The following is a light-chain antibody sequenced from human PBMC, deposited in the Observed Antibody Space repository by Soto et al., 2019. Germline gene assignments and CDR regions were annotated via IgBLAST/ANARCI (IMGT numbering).Light chain of an antibody. J-gene: IGLJ2*01. CDR3: QSYDSSLSGSV. V-gene: IGLV1-40*01. CDR1: SSNIGTGYD. Sequence: QSVLTQPPSVSGAPGQSVTISCTGSSSNIGTGYDVHWYQQLPGTAPKLLINGKSNRHSGVPDRFSGSKSGTSASLAIAGLQAEDEADYYCQSYDSSLSGSVFGGGTKLTVL. CDR2: GKS.